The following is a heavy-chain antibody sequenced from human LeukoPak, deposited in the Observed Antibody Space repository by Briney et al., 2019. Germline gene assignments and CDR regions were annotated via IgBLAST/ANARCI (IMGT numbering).Heavy chain of an antibody. CDR1: GYTFTSYT. V-gene: IGHV7-4-1*02. CDR2: INTNTGNP. J-gene: IGHJ4*02. D-gene: IGHD2-15*01. Sequence: GASVKVSCKASGYTFTSYTMNWVRQAPGQGLEWMGWINTNTGNPTYAQGFTGRFVFSLDTSFSTAYLQISSLKAEDTAVYYCATERTVVAATLNDYWGQGTLVTVSS. CDR3: ATERTVVAATLNDY.